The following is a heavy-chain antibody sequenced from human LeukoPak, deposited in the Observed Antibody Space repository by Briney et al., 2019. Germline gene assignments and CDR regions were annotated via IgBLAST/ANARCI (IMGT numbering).Heavy chain of an antibody. CDR2: IYYSGST. CDR1: GGSISSSSYY. D-gene: IGHD2-2*01. J-gene: IGHJ5*02. CDR3: ASVCSSTSCYLNWFGP. V-gene: IGHV4-39*01. Sequence: PSETLSLTCTVSGGSISSSSYYWGWIRQPPGKGLEWIGSIYYSGSTYYNPSLKSRVTISVDTSKNQFSLKLSSVTAADTAVYYCASVCSSTSCYLNWFGPWGQGTLVTVSS.